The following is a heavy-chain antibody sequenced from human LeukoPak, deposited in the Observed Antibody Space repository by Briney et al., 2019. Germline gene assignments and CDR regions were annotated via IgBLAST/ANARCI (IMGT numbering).Heavy chain of an antibody. CDR2: ISYDGSNK. CDR3: AKGSDNYYDSSGYYEIDY. J-gene: IGHJ4*02. V-gene: IGHV3-30*18. Sequence: PGRSLGLSCAASGFTFSSYGMHWVRQAPGKGLEWVAVISYDGSNKYYADSVKGRFTISRDNSKNTLYLQMNSLRAEDTAVYYCAKGSDNYYDSSGYYEIDYWGQGTLVTVSS. D-gene: IGHD3-22*01. CDR1: GFTFSSYG.